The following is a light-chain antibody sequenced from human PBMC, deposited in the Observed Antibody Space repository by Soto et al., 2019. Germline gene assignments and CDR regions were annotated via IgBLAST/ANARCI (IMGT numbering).Light chain of an antibody. CDR2: GAS. CDR3: QQYGSSPPIT. J-gene: IGKJ5*01. Sequence: IVLTQSPGTLSLSPGERATLSCRASHSVSSSYLAWYQQKPGQAPRLLIYGASSRATGIPDRFSGSGSGTDFTLPISRLEPEDFAVYYCQQYGSSPPITFGQGTRLEIK. CDR1: HSVSSSY. V-gene: IGKV3-20*01.